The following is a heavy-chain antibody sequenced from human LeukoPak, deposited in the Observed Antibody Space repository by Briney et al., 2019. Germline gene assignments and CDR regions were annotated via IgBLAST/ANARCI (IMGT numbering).Heavy chain of an antibody. D-gene: IGHD3-10*01. V-gene: IGHV3-43*01. CDR2: ISWDGGST. CDR3: AAGSGSYEPFDY. CDR1: GFTFDDYT. Sequence: GGSLRLSCAASGFTFDDYTMHWVRQAPGKGLEWVSLISWDGGSTYYADSVKGRFTISRDNSKNSLYLQMNGLRTEDTALYYCAAGSGSYEPFDYWGQGTLVTVSS. J-gene: IGHJ4*02.